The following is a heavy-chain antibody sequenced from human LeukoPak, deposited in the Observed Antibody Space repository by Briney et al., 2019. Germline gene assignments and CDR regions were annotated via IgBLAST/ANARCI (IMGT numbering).Heavy chain of an antibody. V-gene: IGHV4-59*11. D-gene: IGHD6-13*01. Sequence: PSETLSLTCTVSGGSISSHYWSWIRQPPGKGLEWIGYIYYSGSTNYNPSLKSRVTISVDTSKNQFSLKLSSVTAADTAVYYCARDRAFSSSWYAHSYYYMDVWGKGTRSPSP. CDR2: IYYSGST. CDR3: ARDRAFSSSWYAHSYYYMDV. CDR1: GGSISSHY. J-gene: IGHJ6*03.